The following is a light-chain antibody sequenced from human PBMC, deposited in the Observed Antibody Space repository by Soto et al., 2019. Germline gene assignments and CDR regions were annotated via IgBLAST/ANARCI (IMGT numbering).Light chain of an antibody. V-gene: IGKV3-15*01. Sequence: VVALSPATLSLSPAVRATLSCLSSQSVSSNLAWYQQKRGQAPRLLIYGASSRATGIPDRFSGSGSGTEFTLTIGSLQSDDVAVYYCQQYNNWPRTLGQGTKVDIK. J-gene: IGKJ2*01. CDR3: QQYNNWPRT. CDR1: QSVSSN. CDR2: GAS.